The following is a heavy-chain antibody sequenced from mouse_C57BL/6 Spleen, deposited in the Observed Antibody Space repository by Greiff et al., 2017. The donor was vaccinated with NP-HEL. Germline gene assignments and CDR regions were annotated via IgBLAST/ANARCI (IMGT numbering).Heavy chain of an antibody. V-gene: IGHV1-50*01. CDR1: GYTFTSYW. CDR2: IDPSDSYT. J-gene: IGHJ2*01. D-gene: IGHD1-1*01. CDR3: ARRREGRGSTVIDY. Sequence: QVQLQQPGAELVKPGASVKLSCKASGYTFTSYWMQWVKQRPGQGLEWIGEIDPSDSYTNYNQKFKGKATLTVDTSSSTAYMQLSSLTSEDSAVYYCARRREGRGSTVIDYWGQGTTLTVSS.